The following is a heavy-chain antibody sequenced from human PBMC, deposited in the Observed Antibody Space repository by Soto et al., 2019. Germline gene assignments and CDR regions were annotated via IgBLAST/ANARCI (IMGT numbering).Heavy chain of an antibody. CDR3: SRPYSGYDWDFDY. Sequence: PGGSLRLSCAASGFTFSSYGMHWVRQAPGKGLEWVAVIWYDGSNKYYADSVKGRFTISRDNSKDTLYLQMNSLRAEDTAVYYCSRPYSGYDWDFDYWGQGTLVTVSS. V-gene: IGHV3-30*02. CDR2: IWYDGSNK. J-gene: IGHJ4*02. D-gene: IGHD5-12*01. CDR1: GFTFSSYG.